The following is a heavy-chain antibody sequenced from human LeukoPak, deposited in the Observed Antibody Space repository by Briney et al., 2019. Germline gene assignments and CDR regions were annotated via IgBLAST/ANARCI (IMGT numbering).Heavy chain of an antibody. CDR1: GFTLSNAW. V-gene: IGHV3-23*01. Sequence: PGGSLRLSCAASGFTLSNAWMNWVRQAPGKGLEWVSAISGSGGSTYYADSVKGRFTISRDNSKNTLYLEMNSLRAEDTAVYYCAKDIGSYYDYWGQGILVTVSS. J-gene: IGHJ4*02. CDR2: ISGSGGST. CDR3: AKDIGSYYDY. D-gene: IGHD3-10*01.